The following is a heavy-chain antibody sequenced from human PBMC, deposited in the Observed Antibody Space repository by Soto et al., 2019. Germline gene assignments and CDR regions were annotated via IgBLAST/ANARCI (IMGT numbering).Heavy chain of an antibody. V-gene: IGHV1-69*13. CDR1: GGTFSSYA. CDR2: IIPIFGTA. CDR3: ARGRRVDCSSTSCYARSFPFLIDY. Sequence: GASVKVSCKASGGTFSSYAISWVRQAPGQGLEWMGGIIPIFGTANYAQKFQGRVTITADESTSTAYMELSSLRSEDTVVYYCARGRRVDCSSTSCYARSFPFLIDYWGQGTLVTVSS. J-gene: IGHJ4*02. D-gene: IGHD2-2*01.